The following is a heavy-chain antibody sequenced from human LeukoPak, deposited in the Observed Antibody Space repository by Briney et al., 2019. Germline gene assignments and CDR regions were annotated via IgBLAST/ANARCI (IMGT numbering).Heavy chain of an antibody. Sequence: GGSLRLSCAASGFTFSSYEMNWVRRAPGKGLQWVSYISSSGSTIYYADSVKGRFTISRDNAKNSLYLQMNSLRAEDTAVYYCASSSSGWYSGWFDPWGQGTLVTVSS. CDR3: ASSSSGWYSGWFDP. V-gene: IGHV3-48*03. J-gene: IGHJ5*02. CDR2: ISSSGSTI. D-gene: IGHD6-19*01. CDR1: GFTFSSYE.